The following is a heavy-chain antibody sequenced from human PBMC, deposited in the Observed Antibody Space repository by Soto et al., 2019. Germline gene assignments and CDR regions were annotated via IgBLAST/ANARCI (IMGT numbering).Heavy chain of an antibody. CDR1: GFIFSNYA. V-gene: IGHV3-23*01. D-gene: IGHD2-21*02. CDR3: AKSHRLWKNNDCGAFDI. J-gene: IGHJ3*02. CDR2: ISVSGDTT. Sequence: EVQLLESGGNLEQPGGSLRLSCAASGFIFSNYAMPWVRQAPGKGPEWVSHISVSGDTTQYGDSVKGRFTISRDNSMNTLYLQMSSLRAEDTAVYYCAKSHRLWKNNDCGAFDILGQGTMVTVSS.